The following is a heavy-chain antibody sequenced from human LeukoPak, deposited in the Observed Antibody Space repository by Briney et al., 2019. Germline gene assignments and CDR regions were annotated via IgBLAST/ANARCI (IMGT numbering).Heavy chain of an antibody. Sequence: GGSLRLSCAVSGFTLSSYWMSWVRQSPEKGLEWVANIKEDGSEKYYVDSVKGRFTISRDNAKNSLYLQMNSLRAEDTAVYFCARARATGEFDCWGQGNLVTVSS. CDR1: GFTLSSYW. D-gene: IGHD1-26*01. V-gene: IGHV3-7*01. J-gene: IGHJ4*02. CDR3: ARARATGEFDC. CDR2: IKEDGSEK.